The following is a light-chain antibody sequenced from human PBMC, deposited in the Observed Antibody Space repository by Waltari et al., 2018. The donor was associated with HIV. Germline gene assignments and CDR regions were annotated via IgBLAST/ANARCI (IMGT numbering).Light chain of an antibody. CDR1: NSNLGTNT. V-gene: IGLV1-44*01. CDR2: SNN. Sequence: QSVLTQPPSASGTPGQRVSVPCSGGNSNLGTNTVNWYQHLPGTAPKLPIFSNNQRPSGVPARISGSRSGTSASLAISGLQSEYDADYYCAVWDDSLKVRVFGTGTKVTVL. CDR3: AVWDDSLKVRV. J-gene: IGLJ1*01.